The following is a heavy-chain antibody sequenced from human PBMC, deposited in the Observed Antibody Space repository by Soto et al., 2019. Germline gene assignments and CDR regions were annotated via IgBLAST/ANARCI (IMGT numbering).Heavy chain of an antibody. CDR2: MNPNSGNT. V-gene: IGHV1-8*01. CDR1: GYTFTSYD. Sequence: ASVKVSCKASGYTFTSYDINWVRQATGQGLEWMGWMNPNSGNTGYAQKFQGRVTMTRNTSISTAYMELSSLRSEDTAVYYCARERRCYDFWSGYSACYYYGMDVWGQGTTVTVSS. J-gene: IGHJ6*02. CDR3: ARERRCYDFWSGYSACYYYGMDV. D-gene: IGHD3-3*01.